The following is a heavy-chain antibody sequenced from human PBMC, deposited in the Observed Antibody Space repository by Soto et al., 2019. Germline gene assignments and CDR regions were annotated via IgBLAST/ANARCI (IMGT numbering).Heavy chain of an antibody. CDR3: ARSPSQEWELFPVPDY. V-gene: IGHV1-69*13. CDR2: IIPIFGTA. J-gene: IGHJ4*02. Sequence: SVKVSCKASGGTFSSYAISWVRQAPGQGLEWMGGIIPIFGTANYAQKFQGRVTITADESTSTAYMELSSVTAADTAVYYCARSPSQEWELFPVPDYWGQGTLVTVSS. D-gene: IGHD1-26*01. CDR1: GGTFSSYA.